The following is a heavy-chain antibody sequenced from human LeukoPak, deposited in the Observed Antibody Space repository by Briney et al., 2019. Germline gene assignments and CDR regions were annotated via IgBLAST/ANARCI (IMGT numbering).Heavy chain of an antibody. CDR1: GYTFTGYY. D-gene: IGHD6-19*01. V-gene: IGHV1-2*02. CDR3: ARGSSSGWDRFDY. Sequence: ASVKVSCKASGYTFTGYYMHWVRQAPGQGLEWMGWINPNSGGTNYAQKFQGRVTMTRDTSISTVYMELSSLRSEDTAVHYCARGSSSGWDRFDYWGQGTLVTVSS. J-gene: IGHJ4*02. CDR2: INPNSGGT.